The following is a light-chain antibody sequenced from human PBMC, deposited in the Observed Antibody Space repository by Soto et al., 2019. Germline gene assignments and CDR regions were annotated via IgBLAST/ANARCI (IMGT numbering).Light chain of an antibody. CDR2: RAS. V-gene: IGKV3-20*01. CDR3: QQYSTSHIT. Sequence: EILLTQSPATLAVSPGEGATLSCRASQSVRDNLAWYQQKPGQAPRLLIYRASTRATGIPDRFSGSGSGTDFTLTLSRLGPEDFAVYYCQQYSTSHITFGQGTRLEIK. J-gene: IGKJ5*01. CDR1: QSVRDN.